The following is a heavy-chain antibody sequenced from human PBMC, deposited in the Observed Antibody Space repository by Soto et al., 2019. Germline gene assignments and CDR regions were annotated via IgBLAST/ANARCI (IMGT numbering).Heavy chain of an antibody. V-gene: IGHV3-48*02. CDR1: GFSFSTYS. D-gene: IGHD6-6*01. J-gene: IGHJ6*02. Sequence: VQLVESGGGLVQPGGSLRLSCAASGFSFSTYSMNWVRQAPGKGLEWVSYISSRSYTIYYVDSVKGRFTISRDNAKNSLSLQMNSLRDEDTAVYYCARGGSSSDNGMDVWGQGTTVTVSS. CDR3: ARGGSSSDNGMDV. CDR2: ISSRSYTI.